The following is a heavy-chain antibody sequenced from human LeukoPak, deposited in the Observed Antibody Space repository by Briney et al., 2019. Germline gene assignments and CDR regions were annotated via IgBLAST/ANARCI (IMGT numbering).Heavy chain of an antibody. CDR2: ISGNSVST. J-gene: IGHJ4*02. V-gene: IGHV3-23*01. D-gene: IGHD6-6*01. Sequence: GGSLRLSCAASGFTFSSYAMSWVRQAPGKGLEWVSGISGNSVSTYYADSVKGRFTISRDNSKNTLYLQMNSLRAEDTAVYYCAKLVSAVASRKSKEYSSSSDYWGQGTLVTVSS. CDR1: GFTFSSYA. CDR3: AKLVSAVASRKSKEYSSSSDY.